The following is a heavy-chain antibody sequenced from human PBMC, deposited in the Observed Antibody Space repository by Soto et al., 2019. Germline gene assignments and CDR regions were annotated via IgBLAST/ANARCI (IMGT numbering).Heavy chain of an antibody. CDR3: ARVISSRDEYFDY. D-gene: IGHD2-2*01. CDR1: GGSINTYY. CDR2: IHHSGST. J-gene: IGHJ4*02. Sequence: ASETLSLTCAVSGGSINTYYWSWVRQPPGKGLEWIGNIHHSGSTNYNPSLNSRVTISIDTSKNKLSLWLNSVTAADTAVYYCARVISSRDEYFDYWGRGTVVTVSS. V-gene: IGHV4-59*01.